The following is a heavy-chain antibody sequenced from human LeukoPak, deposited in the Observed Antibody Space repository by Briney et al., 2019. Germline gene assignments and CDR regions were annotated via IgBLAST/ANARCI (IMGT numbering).Heavy chain of an antibody. CDR3: ASSDCSGGSCYPNLEYFQH. V-gene: IGHV4-34*01. CDR1: GGSFSGYY. Sequence: SETLPLTCAVYGGSFSGYYWSWIRQPPGKGLEWIGEINHSGSTNYNPSLKSRVTISVGTSKNQFSLKLSSVTAADTAVYYCASSDCSGGSCYPNLEYFQHWGQGTLVTVSS. J-gene: IGHJ1*01. CDR2: INHSGST. D-gene: IGHD2-15*01.